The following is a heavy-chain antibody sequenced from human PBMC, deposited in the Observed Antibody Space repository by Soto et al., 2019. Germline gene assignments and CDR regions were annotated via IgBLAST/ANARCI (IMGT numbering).Heavy chain of an antibody. D-gene: IGHD6-13*01. CDR3: ARARAGYSSSWVRGNNWFDP. CDR2: IYYSGST. CDR1: GGSISSGGYY. J-gene: IGHJ5*02. Sequence: SETLSLTCTVSGGSISSGGYYWSWIRQHPGKGLEWIGYIYYSGSTYYNPSLKSRVTISVDTSKNQFSLKLSSVTAADTAVYYCARARAGYSSSWVRGNNWFDPWGQGTLVTVSS. V-gene: IGHV4-31*03.